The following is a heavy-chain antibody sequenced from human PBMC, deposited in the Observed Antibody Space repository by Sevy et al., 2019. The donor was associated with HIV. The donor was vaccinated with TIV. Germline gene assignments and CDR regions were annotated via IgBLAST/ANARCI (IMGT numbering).Heavy chain of an antibody. V-gene: IGHV3-23*01. J-gene: IGHJ4*02. CDR3: AKDGEYYGSGRGDY. Sequence: GGSLRLSCAASGFTFSSYAMSWVRQAPGKGLEWVSAISGSGGSTYYADSVKGRFTISRDNSKNTLYLQMNSLRAEDTAVYYCAKDGEYYGSGRGDYWAQGTLVTVSS. CDR1: GFTFSSYA. D-gene: IGHD3-10*01. CDR2: ISGSGGST.